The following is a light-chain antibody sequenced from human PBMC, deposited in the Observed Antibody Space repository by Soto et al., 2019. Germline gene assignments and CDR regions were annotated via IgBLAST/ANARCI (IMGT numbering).Light chain of an antibody. CDR3: QQYNNWPPIT. J-gene: IGKJ5*01. V-gene: IGKV3-15*01. CDR1: QSVSSN. CDR2: DAS. Sequence: EIVMTQSPATLSVAPGESATRSCRASQSVSSNLAWHQQKPGQAPRILMYDASTRATGISARFSGSGSGTEFTLTISSLQSEDFAVYYCQQYNNWPPITFGQGTRLEI.